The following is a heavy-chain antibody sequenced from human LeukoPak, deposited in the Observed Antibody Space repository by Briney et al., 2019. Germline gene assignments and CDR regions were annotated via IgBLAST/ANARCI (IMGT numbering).Heavy chain of an antibody. CDR3: AGARGGTQREGFDY. J-gene: IGHJ4*02. CDR1: GYTFTSYG. D-gene: IGHD1-26*01. Sequence: GASVKVSCKASGYTFTSYGISWVRQAPGQGLEWMGWISAYNGNTNYAQKLQGRVTMTTDTSTSTAYMELRSLRSDDTAVYYCAGARGGTQREGFDYWGQGTLVTVSS. CDR2: ISAYNGNT. V-gene: IGHV1-18*01.